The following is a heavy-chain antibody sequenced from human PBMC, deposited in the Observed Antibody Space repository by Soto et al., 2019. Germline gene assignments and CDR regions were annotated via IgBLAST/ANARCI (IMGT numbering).Heavy chain of an antibody. Sequence: LRLSCAASGFTFSNYAMSWVRQAPGKGLEWVAISGTGSSTYYADSVKGRFTISRDNSKSTLYLQMNSLRAEDTAVYYCAKFTSGYFYTFDYWGQGTPVTVSS. CDR2: ISGTGSST. CDR1: GFTFSNYA. D-gene: IGHD3-22*01. V-gene: IGHV3-23*01. CDR3: AKFTSGYFYTFDY. J-gene: IGHJ4*02.